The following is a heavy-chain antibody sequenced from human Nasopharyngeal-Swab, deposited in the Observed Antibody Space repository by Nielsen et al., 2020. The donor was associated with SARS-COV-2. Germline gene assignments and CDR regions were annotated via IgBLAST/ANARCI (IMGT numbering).Heavy chain of an antibody. Sequence: SETLSLTCTVSGGSISSYYWSWIRQPPGKGLEWIGYIDYSGSTNYNPSLKSRVTISVDTSKNQFSLKRSSVTAADTAVYYCARASDYGGNYEPFDYWGQGTLVTVSS. J-gene: IGHJ4*02. V-gene: IGHV4-59*01. CDR1: GGSISSYY. CDR3: ARASDYGGNYEPFDY. CDR2: IDYSGST. D-gene: IGHD4-23*01.